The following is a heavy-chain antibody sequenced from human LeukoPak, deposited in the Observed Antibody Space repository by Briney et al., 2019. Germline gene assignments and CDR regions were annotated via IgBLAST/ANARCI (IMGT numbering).Heavy chain of an antibody. V-gene: IGHV3-53*01. J-gene: IGHJ3*02. Sequence: GGSLRLSCAASGFTVSSNYMSWVRQAPGKGLEWVSVIYSGGSTYYADSVKGRFTISRDNSKNTLYLQMNSLRAEDTAVYYCARVRLWELSEAFDIWGQGTMVTVSS. CDR1: GFTVSSNY. D-gene: IGHD1-26*01. CDR2: IYSGGST. CDR3: ARVRLWELSEAFDI.